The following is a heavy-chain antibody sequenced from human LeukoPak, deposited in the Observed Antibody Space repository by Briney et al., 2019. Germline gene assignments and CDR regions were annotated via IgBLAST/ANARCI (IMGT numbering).Heavy chain of an antibody. V-gene: IGHV4-34*01. CDR1: GGSFSGYY. CDR2: INHSGGT. D-gene: IGHD2-2*01. J-gene: IGHJ6*02. CDR3: ARGPDRYCSSTSSFLYYYCYYGMDV. Sequence: SETLSHTCAVYGGSFSGYYWSWIRQPPGKGLEWIGEINHSGGTNYNPSLKSRVTISVDTSKNQFSLKLSSVTAADTAVYYCARGPDRYCSSTSSFLYYYCYYGMDVWGQGTTVTVSS.